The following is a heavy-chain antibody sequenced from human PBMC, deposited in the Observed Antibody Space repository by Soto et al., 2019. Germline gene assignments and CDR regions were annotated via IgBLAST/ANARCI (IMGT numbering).Heavy chain of an antibody. D-gene: IGHD3-3*01. J-gene: IGHJ5*02. V-gene: IGHV1-69*01. Sequence: QVQLVQSGAEVKKPGSSVKVSCKASGGTFSSYAISWVRQAPGQGLEWMGGIIPIFGTANYAQKFQGRVTITADESTRKAYMELSSLRSEDRAVYYCGRDDKGDFWSGYRRFDPWGQGTLVPSPQ. CDR2: IIPIFGTA. CDR3: GRDDKGDFWSGYRRFDP. CDR1: GGTFSSYA.